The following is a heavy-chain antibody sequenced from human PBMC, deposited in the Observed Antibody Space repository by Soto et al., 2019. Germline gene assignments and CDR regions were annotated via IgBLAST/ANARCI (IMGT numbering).Heavy chain of an antibody. D-gene: IGHD3-3*01. CDR2: MYYSGST. Sequence: QLQLQESGPGLVKPSETLSLSCTVSGDSISTSSSYYWGWIRQPPGKGLEWIANMYYSGSTYYNPSLMSRVTRSLETSKNQFSLKLNSVTAADTAVYYCARIKIVGILTYYMDVWGKGTTVTVSS. J-gene: IGHJ6*03. V-gene: IGHV4-39*01. CDR3: ARIKIVGILTYYMDV. CDR1: GDSISTSSSYY.